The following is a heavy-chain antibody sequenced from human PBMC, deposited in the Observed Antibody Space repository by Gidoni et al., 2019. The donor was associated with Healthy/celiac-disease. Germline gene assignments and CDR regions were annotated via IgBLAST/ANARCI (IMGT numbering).Heavy chain of an antibody. D-gene: IGHD6-6*01. CDR1: VGSISSSY. CDR2: IYTSGST. V-gene: IGHV4-4*07. J-gene: IGHJ6*02. CDR3: ARDQGYSSSDWAYYYYYYGMDV. Sequence: QVQLQESGPGLVKPSETLSLTCPVSVGSISSSYWRWIRQPAGKGLEWIGRIYTSGSTNYNPSLKSRVTMSVDTSKNQFSLKLSSVTAADTAVYYCARDQGYSSSDWAYYYYYYGMDVWGQGTTVTVSS.